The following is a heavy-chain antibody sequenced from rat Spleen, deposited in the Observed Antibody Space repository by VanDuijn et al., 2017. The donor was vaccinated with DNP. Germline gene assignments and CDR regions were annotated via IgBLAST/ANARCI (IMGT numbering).Heavy chain of an antibody. V-gene: IGHV3-1*01. CDR1: GYSITSNY. D-gene: IGHD1-7*01. J-gene: IGHJ2*01. Sequence: EVQLQESGSGLVEPSQSLSLTCSVTGYSITSNYWAWIRKFPGNKLEYIGHISYSGSTNYNPALKSRLSITRDTSKNHFFLHLNSVTTEDTATYYCARWTRYFDYWGQGVMVTVSS. CDR3: ARWTRYFDY. CDR2: ISYSGST.